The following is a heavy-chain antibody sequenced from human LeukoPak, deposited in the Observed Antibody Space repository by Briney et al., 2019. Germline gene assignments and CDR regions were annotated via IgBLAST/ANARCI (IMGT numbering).Heavy chain of an antibody. CDR2: TFSTST. Sequence: SETLSLTCSVSGDSVSSSPYYWGWIRQPPGKGLEWIGNTFSTSTLYNASLRSRVTILVDTSKNQFSLKLTSATAADTAIYYCAGYKFHNYFDPWGQGTLVVVSS. V-gene: IGHV4-61*01. CDR3: AGYKFHNYFDP. D-gene: IGHD5-24*01. J-gene: IGHJ5*02. CDR1: GDSVSSSPYY.